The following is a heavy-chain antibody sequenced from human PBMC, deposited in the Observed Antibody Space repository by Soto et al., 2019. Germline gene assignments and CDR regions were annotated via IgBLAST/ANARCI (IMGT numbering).Heavy chain of an antibody. V-gene: IGHV4-61*01. CDR3: ARDYYYYDSSGPI. CDR2: IYYSGST. Sequence: PSETLSLTCTVSGGSVSSGSYYWSWIRQPPGKGLEWIGYIYYSGSTNYNPSLKSRVTISVDTSKNQFSLKLSSVTAADTAVYYCARDYYYYDSSGPIWGQGTLVTVS. CDR1: GGSVSSGSYY. J-gene: IGHJ4*02. D-gene: IGHD3-22*01.